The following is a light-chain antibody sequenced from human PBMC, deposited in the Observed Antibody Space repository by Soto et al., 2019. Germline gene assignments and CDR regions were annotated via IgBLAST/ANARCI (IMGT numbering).Light chain of an antibody. CDR3: QVWDSSSDHAV. J-gene: IGLJ7*01. CDR1: NIGGKS. V-gene: IGLV3-21*04. CDR2: YDS. Sequence: SSELTQPPSVSVAPGKTARITCGGNNIGGKSVHWYQQKPGQAPVLVIYYDSDRPSGIPERFSGSNSGNTATLTVSRVEAGDEADYYCQVWDSSSDHAVFGGGTQLTVL.